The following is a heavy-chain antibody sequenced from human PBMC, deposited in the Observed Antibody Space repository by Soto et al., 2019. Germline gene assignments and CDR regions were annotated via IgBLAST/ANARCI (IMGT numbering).Heavy chain of an antibody. V-gene: IGHV3-21*01. Sequence: GGSLRLSCAASGFTFSSYSMNWVRQAPGKGLEWVSSISSSSSYIYYADSVKGRFTISRDNAKNSLYLQMNSLRAEDTAVYYCARPHRYCSGGSCYFAIAPYYYYYMDVWGKGTTVTVSS. CDR2: ISSSSSYI. J-gene: IGHJ6*03. CDR1: GFTFSSYS. CDR3: ARPHRYCSGGSCYFAIAPYYYYYMDV. D-gene: IGHD2-15*01.